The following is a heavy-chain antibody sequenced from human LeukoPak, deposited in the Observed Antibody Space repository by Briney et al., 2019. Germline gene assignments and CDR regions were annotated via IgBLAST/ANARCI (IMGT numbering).Heavy chain of an antibody. Sequence: GRFLRPSLAAPDSSLRSTWISWFGKAPGKGLSGMANIKQDGSEKCYVDSVKGRFTISRDNDKNSLCLQRSSLRAEDTAVYYCARAVGATHFDYWGQGILVTVSS. J-gene: IGHJ4*02. D-gene: IGHD1-26*01. CDR3: ARAVGATHFDY. V-gene: IGHV3-7*04. CDR1: DSSLRSTW. CDR2: IKQDGSEK.